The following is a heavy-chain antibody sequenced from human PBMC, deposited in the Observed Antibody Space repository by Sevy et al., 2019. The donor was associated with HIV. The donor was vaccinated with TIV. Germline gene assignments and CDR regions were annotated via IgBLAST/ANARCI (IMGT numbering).Heavy chain of an antibody. V-gene: IGHV3-23*01. CDR1: GFTFSSYA. D-gene: IGHD2-21*01. CDR3: AKHIVVVNDRKYYYYMDV. CDR2: ISGSGSNT. Sequence: GGSLRLSCAASGFTFSSYAMSWVRQTPGKGLEWVSGISGSGSNTYYADSVKGRFTISRDNSKNTLFLQMNSLRAEDTAVYYCAKHIVVVNDRKYYYYMDVWGKGTTVTVSS. J-gene: IGHJ6*03.